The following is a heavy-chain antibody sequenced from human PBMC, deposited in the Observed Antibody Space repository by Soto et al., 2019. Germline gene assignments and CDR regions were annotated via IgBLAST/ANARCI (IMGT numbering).Heavy chain of an antibody. D-gene: IGHD6-19*01. CDR2: IYYSGST. J-gene: IGHJ4*02. Sequence: QVQLQESGPGLVKPSQTLSLTCTVSGGSISSGGYYWSWIRQHPGKGLEWIGYIYYSGSTYSNPSLKRRVTISVDTSKNQFSLKLSSVTAADTAVYYCFRASQYLYSSGWYDLDYWGQGTLVTVSS. CDR3: FRASQYLYSSGWYDLDY. CDR1: GGSISSGGYY. V-gene: IGHV4-31*03.